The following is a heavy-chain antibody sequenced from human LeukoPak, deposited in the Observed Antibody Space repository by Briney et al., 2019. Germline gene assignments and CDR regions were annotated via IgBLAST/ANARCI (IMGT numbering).Heavy chain of an antibody. J-gene: IGHJ6*02. CDR2: ISYDGSNK. CDR3: ARDLDASGSYDYYYYGMDV. V-gene: IGHV3-30*04. CDR1: GFTFSSYA. Sequence: PGGSLRLSCAASGFTFSSYAMHWVRQAPGKGLEWVAVISYDGSNKYYADSVKGRFTISRDNSKNTLYLQMNSLRAEDTAVYYSARDLDASGSYDYYYYGMDVWGQGTTVTVSS. D-gene: IGHD3-10*01.